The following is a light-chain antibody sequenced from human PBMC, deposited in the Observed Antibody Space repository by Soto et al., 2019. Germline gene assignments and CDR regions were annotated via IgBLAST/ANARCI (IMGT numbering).Light chain of an antibody. CDR2: DAS. CDR3: QQYATYSET. J-gene: IGKJ1*01. V-gene: IGKV1-5*01. CDR1: QTIDNW. Sequence: DIQMPQSPSTLSAAVGDRVTITCLARQTIDNWVAWYQQKSGQAPKLLIYDASSLESGVPSRFSGSGSGTKFTLTISSLQPDDFATYCCQQYATYSETFGEGTKVDIK.